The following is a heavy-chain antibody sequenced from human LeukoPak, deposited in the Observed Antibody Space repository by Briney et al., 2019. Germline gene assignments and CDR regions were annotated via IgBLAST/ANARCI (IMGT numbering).Heavy chain of an antibody. Sequence: PWASVKVSCKASGYTFTGYYMHWVRQAPGQGLEWMGWINPNSGGTNYAQKFQGRVTMTRDTSISTAYMELSRLRSDDTAVYYCARDSSKFTMIVVSYPGYWGQGTLVTVSS. CDR2: INPNSGGT. CDR3: ARDSSKFTMIVVSYPGY. CDR1: GYTFTGYY. J-gene: IGHJ4*02. V-gene: IGHV1-2*02. D-gene: IGHD3-22*01.